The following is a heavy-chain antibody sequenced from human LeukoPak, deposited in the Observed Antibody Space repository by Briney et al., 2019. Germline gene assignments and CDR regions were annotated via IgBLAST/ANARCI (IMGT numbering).Heavy chain of an antibody. J-gene: IGHJ3*01. D-gene: IGHD3/OR15-3a*01. Sequence: GGTLRLSCAASEFRFSAHGMNWVRQAPGKGLEWISGISPSGDITYYADSVMGRFSISRDNWQSTASLQMNSLRAEDTALYYCVRDLDWGAFDVWGQGTMVTVSS. V-gene: IGHV3-23*01. CDR3: VRDLDWGAFDV. CDR1: EFRFSAHG. CDR2: ISPSGDIT.